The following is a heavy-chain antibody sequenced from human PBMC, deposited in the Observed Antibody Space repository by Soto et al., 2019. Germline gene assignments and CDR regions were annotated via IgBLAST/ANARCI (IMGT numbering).Heavy chain of an antibody. J-gene: IGHJ5*02. V-gene: IGHV1-8*01. Sequence: ASVKVSCKASGYTFTSYDINWVRQVTGQGLEWMGWMNPNSGNTGYAQKFQGRVTMTRNTSISTAYMELSSLRSEDTAVYYCARAPVLLLWFGSRIGWFDPWGQGTLVTVSS. CDR2: MNPNSGNT. CDR3: ARAPVLLLWFGSRIGWFDP. D-gene: IGHD3-10*01. CDR1: GYTFTSYD.